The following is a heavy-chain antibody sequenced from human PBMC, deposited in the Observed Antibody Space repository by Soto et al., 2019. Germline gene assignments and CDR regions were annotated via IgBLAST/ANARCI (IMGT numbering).Heavy chain of an antibody. J-gene: IGHJ6*03. CDR2: INHSGST. CDR1: GGSFSGYY. CDR3: SFWSGYYDYYYYMDV. D-gene: IGHD3-3*01. V-gene: IGHV4-34*01. Sequence: PSETLSLTCAVYGGSFSGYYWSWIRQPPGKGLEWIGEINHSGSTNYNPSLKSRVTISVDTSKNQFSLKLSSVTAADTAVYYCSFWSGYYDYYYYMDVWGKGTTVTVSS.